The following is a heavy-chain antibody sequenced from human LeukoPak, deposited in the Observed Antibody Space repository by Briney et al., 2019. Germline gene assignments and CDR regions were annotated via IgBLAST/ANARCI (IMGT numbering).Heavy chain of an antibody. CDR1: GFTVSNNY. J-gene: IGHJ4*02. CDR2: IFSGGST. V-gene: IGHV3-66*01. CDR3: ATEGVRGSYYFDY. Sequence: SGGSLRLSCAASGFTVSNNYMTWLRQAPGKGLEWVSVIFSGGSTYYADSVKGRFTISRDNSKNTLYLQMSSLRAEDTAVYYCATEGVRGSYYFDYWGQGTLVTVSS. D-gene: IGHD1-26*01.